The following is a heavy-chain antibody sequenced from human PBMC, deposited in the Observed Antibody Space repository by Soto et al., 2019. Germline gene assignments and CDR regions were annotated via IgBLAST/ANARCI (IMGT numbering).Heavy chain of an antibody. CDR3: ARRWGTAFDF. CDR1: GGSISSYY. J-gene: IGHJ3*01. V-gene: IGHV4-59*08. Sequence: SETLSHTCTVSGGSISSYYWSWIRQPPGKGLEWIGYIYYSGSTNYNPSLKSRVTISVDTSKNQFSLKLSSVTAADTAVYYCARRWGTAFDFWGQGTMVTVSS. D-gene: IGHD1-1*01. CDR2: IYYSGST.